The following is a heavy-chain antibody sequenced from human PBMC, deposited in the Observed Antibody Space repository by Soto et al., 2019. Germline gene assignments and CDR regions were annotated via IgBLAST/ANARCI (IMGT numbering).Heavy chain of an antibody. D-gene: IGHD6-6*01. Sequence: GGSLRLSCAASGFTFSSYAMHWVRQAPGKGLEWVAVISYDGSNKYYADSVKGRFTISRDNSKNTLYLQMNSLRAEDTAVYYCASDILMQLDEYFQHWGQGTLVTVSS. CDR1: GFTFSSYA. CDR3: ASDILMQLDEYFQH. J-gene: IGHJ1*01. V-gene: IGHV3-30-3*01. CDR2: ISYDGSNK.